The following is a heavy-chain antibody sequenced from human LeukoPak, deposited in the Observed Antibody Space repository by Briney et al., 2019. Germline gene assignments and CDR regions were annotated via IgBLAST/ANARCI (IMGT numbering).Heavy chain of an antibody. Sequence: SVKVSCKASGGTFSSYAISWVRQAPGQGLEWMGGIIPIFGTANYAQKFQGRVTITTDESTSTAYMELSSLRSEDTAVYYCARDRKVRFCSTSCYPVGWFDPWGQGTLVTVSS. V-gene: IGHV1-69*05. CDR2: IIPIFGTA. D-gene: IGHD2-2*01. CDR3: ARDRKVRFCSTSCYPVGWFDP. CDR1: GGTFSSYA. J-gene: IGHJ5*02.